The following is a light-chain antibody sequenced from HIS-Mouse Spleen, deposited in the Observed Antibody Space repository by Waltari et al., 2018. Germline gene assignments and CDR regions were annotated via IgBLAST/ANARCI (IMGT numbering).Light chain of an antibody. J-gene: IGKJ1*01. V-gene: IGKV3-15*01. CDR3: QQYNNWPRRT. CDR1: QSVSSN. Sequence: EIVMTQSPATLSVSPGERATLSCRASQSVSSNFAWYQQKPGQAPRLLIYGASTRATGIPARFSGSGSGTEFTLTISSLQSEDFAVYYCQQYNNWPRRTFGQGTKVEIK. CDR2: GAS.